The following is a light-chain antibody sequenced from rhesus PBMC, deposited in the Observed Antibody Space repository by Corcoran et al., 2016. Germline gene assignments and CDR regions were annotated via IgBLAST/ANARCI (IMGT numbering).Light chain of an antibody. J-gene: IGKJ1*01. Sequence: DIQMTQSPSSLSVSVGDSVTITCRASQSFSSSLAWYQQKPGKAPKLLIYSTSSLKSGVPSRFSGSYSGKVFTPTISSLQPEDICSYYCQQYYSEPWTFGQGTKVEIK. CDR2: STS. V-gene: IGKV1-46*01. CDR3: QQYYSEPWT. CDR1: QSFSSS.